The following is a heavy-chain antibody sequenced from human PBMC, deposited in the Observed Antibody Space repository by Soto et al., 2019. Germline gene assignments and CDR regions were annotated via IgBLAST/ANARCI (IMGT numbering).Heavy chain of an antibody. Sequence: EVQLLESGGGLVQPGGSRRLSCAPSGFSFISFAMSWARQAPGKGLEWVSVISARGGSSYFADSVKGRFTISRDNSKNVLSLEMNSLRAEDTAIYFCAKGSIEYSASVDNWGQGTLVLVSS. D-gene: IGHD5-12*01. CDR2: ISARGGSS. J-gene: IGHJ4*02. CDR3: AKGSIEYSASVDN. CDR1: GFSFISFA. V-gene: IGHV3-23*01.